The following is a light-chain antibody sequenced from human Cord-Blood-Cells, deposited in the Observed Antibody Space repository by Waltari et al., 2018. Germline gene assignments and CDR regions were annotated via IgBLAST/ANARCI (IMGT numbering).Light chain of an antibody. CDR3: CSYAGSYTLV. Sequence: QSALTQPRSVSGSPGQSVTISCPGTSSDVGGYNYVSWYQQHPGKAPKLMIYDVSKRPSGVPDRFSGSKSGNPASLTISGLQAEDEADYYCCSYAGSYTLVFGGGTKLTVL. J-gene: IGLJ2*01. V-gene: IGLV2-11*01. CDR1: SSDVGGYNY. CDR2: DVS.